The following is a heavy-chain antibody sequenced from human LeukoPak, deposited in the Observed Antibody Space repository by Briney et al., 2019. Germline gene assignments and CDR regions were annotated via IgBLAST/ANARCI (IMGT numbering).Heavy chain of an antibody. CDR1: GGSISGSSYY. Sequence: KASETLSLTCTVSGGSISGSSYYWGWIRQPPGKGLEWIGSIYYSGSTYYNPSLKSRVTISVDTSKNQFSLKLSSVTAADTAVYYCASHHEGITIFGVVRAFDIWGQGTMVTVSS. V-gene: IGHV4-39*01. J-gene: IGHJ3*02. D-gene: IGHD3-3*01. CDR2: IYYSGST. CDR3: ASHHEGITIFGVVRAFDI.